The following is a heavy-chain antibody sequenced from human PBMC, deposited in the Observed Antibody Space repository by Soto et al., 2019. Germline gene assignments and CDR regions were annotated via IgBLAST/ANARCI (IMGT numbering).Heavy chain of an antibody. Sequence: EEQLLESRGGLVEPGGSLRLSCVASGFKFRSYGMAWVRQAPGKGLEWVSDINESGGTTNYADSVRGRFAISRDNSRNTLDLLMNSLRPEDTAVYYCVKDRATIFGVIWKYGMDVWGQGTTVYVSS. CDR3: VKDRATIFGVIWKYGMDV. CDR2: INESGGTT. D-gene: IGHD3-3*01. J-gene: IGHJ6*02. V-gene: IGHV3-23*01. CDR1: GFKFRSYG.